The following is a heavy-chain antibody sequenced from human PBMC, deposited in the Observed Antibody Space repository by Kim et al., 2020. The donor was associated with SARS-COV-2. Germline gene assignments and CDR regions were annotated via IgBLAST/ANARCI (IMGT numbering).Heavy chain of an antibody. CDR2: ISGSGGST. Sequence: GGSLRLSCAASGFTFSSYAMSWVRQAPGKGLEWVSAISGSGGSTYYADSVKGRFTISRDNSKNTLYLQMNSLRAEDTAVYYCAKDDYGSGSYSLFDYWGQGTLVTVSS. CDR3: AKDDYGSGSYSLFDY. CDR1: GFTFSSYA. J-gene: IGHJ4*02. D-gene: IGHD3-10*01. V-gene: IGHV3-23*01.